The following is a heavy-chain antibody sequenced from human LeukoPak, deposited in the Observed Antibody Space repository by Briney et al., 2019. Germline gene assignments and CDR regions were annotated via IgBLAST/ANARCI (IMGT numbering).Heavy chain of an antibody. CDR2: ISWNSGSI. Sequence: PGRSLRLSCAGSGFTFDNYAMRWVRQPPGKGLEWVSGISWNSGSIDYAVSVKGRFTISRDNAKNSLFLQMNSLRPDDTAFYYCAKGTGRYWTFFDSWGQGTLVTVSS. J-gene: IGHJ4*02. CDR1: GFTFDNYA. CDR3: AKGTGRYWTFFDS. D-gene: IGHD1-26*01. V-gene: IGHV3-9*01.